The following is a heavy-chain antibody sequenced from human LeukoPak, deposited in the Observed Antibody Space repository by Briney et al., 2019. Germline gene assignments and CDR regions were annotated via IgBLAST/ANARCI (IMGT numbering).Heavy chain of an antibody. V-gene: IGHV4-34*01. CDR1: GGSFSGYY. D-gene: IGHD6-13*01. CDR2: INHSGST. J-gene: IGHJ5*02. CDR3: ARGREIAAAGTGNWFDP. Sequence: SKTLSLTCAVYGGSFSGYYWSWIRQPPGKGLEWIGEINHSGSTNYNPSLKSRVTISVDTSKNQFSLKLSSVTAADTAVYYCARGREIAAAGTGNWFDPWGQGTLVTVSS.